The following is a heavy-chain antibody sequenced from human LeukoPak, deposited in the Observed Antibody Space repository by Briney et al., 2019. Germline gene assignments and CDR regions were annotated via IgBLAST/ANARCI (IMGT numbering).Heavy chain of an antibody. J-gene: IGHJ4*02. CDR1: GYTFTSYD. CDR2: MNPNSGNT. Sequence: ASVKVSCKASGYTFTSYDTNWVRQATGQGLEWMGWMNPNSGNTGYAQKFQGRVTMTRNTSISTAYMELSSLRSEDTAVYYCARAYRVLRGNRGILGYWGQGTLVTVSS. CDR3: ARAYRVLRGNRGILGY. V-gene: IGHV1-8*01. D-gene: IGHD4-23*01.